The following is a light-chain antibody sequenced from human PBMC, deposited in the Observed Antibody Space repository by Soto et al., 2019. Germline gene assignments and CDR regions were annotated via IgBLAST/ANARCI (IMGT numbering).Light chain of an antibody. CDR2: GAS. CDR3: QQYGSSPT. CDR1: QSVSSSY. J-gene: IGKJ5*01. Sequence: IVLKQSPGTVSVSRLGVATGSFMASQSVSSSYLAWYQQKPGQAPRLLIYGASSRATGIPDRFSGSGSGTDFTLTISRLETEDFAVYYCQQYGSSPTFGQGTRLEI. V-gene: IGKV3-20*01.